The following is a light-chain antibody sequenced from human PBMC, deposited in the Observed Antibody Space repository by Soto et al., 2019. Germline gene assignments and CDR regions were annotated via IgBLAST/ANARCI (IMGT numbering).Light chain of an antibody. CDR1: QSVTGSS. V-gene: IGKV3-20*01. CDR3: QQYENWPPVT. CDR2: GAS. J-gene: IGKJ5*01. Sequence: DIVLTQSPGTLSLSPGERVTLSCRASQSVTGSSIAWLQQKPCQAPRLLMYGASNRATGIPHRFSGSGSGTEFAPAISSLQSQDFAVYYCQQYENWPPVTFGQGTRLEIK.